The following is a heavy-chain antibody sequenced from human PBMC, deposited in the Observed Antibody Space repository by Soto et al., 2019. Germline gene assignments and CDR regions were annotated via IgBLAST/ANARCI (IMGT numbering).Heavy chain of an antibody. CDR1: GFTFSSYG. V-gene: IGHV3-30*02. CDR2: IWYDGSNK. D-gene: IGHD3-3*01. Sequence: GGSLRLSCAASGFTFSSYGMHWVRQAPGKGLEWVAVIWYDGSNKYYADSVKGRFTISRDNSKNTLYLQMNSLRVEDTAVYYCAKDRSTIFGVVTYYFDYWGQGTLVTVS. J-gene: IGHJ4*02. CDR3: AKDRSTIFGVVTYYFDY.